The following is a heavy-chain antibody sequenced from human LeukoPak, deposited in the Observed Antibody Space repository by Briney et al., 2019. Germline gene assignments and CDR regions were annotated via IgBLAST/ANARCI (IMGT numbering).Heavy chain of an antibody. CDR3: AKDQDVYCSSTSCYTQGDY. J-gene: IGHJ4*02. CDR1: GFTFSTYG. CDR2: ISSSSTK. V-gene: IGHV3-48*01. D-gene: IGHD2-2*02. Sequence: PGGSLRLSCAASGFTFSTYGMIWVRQAPGKGLEWVSYISSSSTKTYADSVKGRFTISRDNSKNTLYLQMNSLRAEDTAVYYCAKDQDVYCSSTSCYTQGDYWGQGTLVTVSS.